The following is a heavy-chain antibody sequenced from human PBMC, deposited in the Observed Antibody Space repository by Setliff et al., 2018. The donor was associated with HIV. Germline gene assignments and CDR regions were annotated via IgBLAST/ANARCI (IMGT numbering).Heavy chain of an antibody. CDR3: ATRGEQLYFYGMDV. D-gene: IGHD1-26*01. J-gene: IGHJ6*02. CDR2: INTNTGNP. CDR1: GYTFTSYA. V-gene: IGHV7-4-1*02. Sequence: GASVKVSCKASGYTFTSYAMNWVRQAPGQGLEWMGWINTNTGNPTYAQGFTGRFVFSLDTSVSTAYLQISGLKAEDTAVYYCATRGEQLYFYGMDVWGQGTTVTVSS.